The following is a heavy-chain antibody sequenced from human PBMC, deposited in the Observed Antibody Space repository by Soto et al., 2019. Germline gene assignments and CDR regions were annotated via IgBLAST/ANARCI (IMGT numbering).Heavy chain of an antibody. CDR3: ARGPSVSSFFFDY. V-gene: IGHV3-21*01. Sequence: EVQLVESGGGLVKPGGSLRLSCAASGFTFSSYSLNWVRQAPGKGLEWVSSIGSSTSYIYYADSVKGRFTISRDNDKNSLYLQMNSLRAEDTAVYHCARGPSVSSFFFDYWGQGALVTVSS. CDR1: GFTFSSYS. CDR2: IGSSTSYI. D-gene: IGHD3-10*01. J-gene: IGHJ4*02.